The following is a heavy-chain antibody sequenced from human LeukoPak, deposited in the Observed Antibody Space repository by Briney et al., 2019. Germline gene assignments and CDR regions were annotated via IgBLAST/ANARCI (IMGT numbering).Heavy chain of an antibody. D-gene: IGHD3-10*01. V-gene: IGHV4-59*01. CDR3: ARAWFSGYFDY. CDR2: IYYSGST. Sequence: PSETLSLTCTVSGGSISSYYWSWIRQPPGKGQEWIGYIYYSGSTNYNPSLKSRVTISVDTSKNQFSLKLSSVTAADTAVYYCARAWFSGYFDYWGQGTLVTVSS. CDR1: GGSISSYY. J-gene: IGHJ4*02.